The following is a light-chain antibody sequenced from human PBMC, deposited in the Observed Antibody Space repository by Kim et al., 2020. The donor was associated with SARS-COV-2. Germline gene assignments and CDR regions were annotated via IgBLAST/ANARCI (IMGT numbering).Light chain of an antibody. J-gene: IGLJ2*01. CDR3: CSYAGSYSAL. CDR2: DVK. CDR1: SRDVGGYNY. V-gene: IGLV2-11*01. Sequence: GQSVTIFCTGTSRDVGGYNYVSWYQHHPGKAPKLMIYDVKKRPSGVPDRFSGSKSGNTASLTISGLQAEDEADYYCCSYAGSYSALFGGGTQLTVL.